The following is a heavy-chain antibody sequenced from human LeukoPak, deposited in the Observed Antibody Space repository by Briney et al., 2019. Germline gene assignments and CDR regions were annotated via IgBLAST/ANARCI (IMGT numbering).Heavy chain of an antibody. CDR2: MNPNSGNT. V-gene: IGHV1-8*01. D-gene: IGHD3-3*01. CDR1: GYTFTSYD. J-gene: IGHJ4*02. Sequence: ASVKVSCKASGYTFTSYDINWVRQATGQGLEWMGWMNPNSGNTGYAQKFQGRVTMTRNTSISTAYMELSSLRSEDTAVYYCARGQNSWSLAISFFDYWGQGTLVTVSS. CDR3: ARGQNSWSLAISFFDY.